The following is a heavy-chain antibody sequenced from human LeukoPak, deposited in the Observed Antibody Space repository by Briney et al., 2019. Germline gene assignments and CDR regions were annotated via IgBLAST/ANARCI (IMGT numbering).Heavy chain of an antibody. V-gene: IGHV4-39*07. D-gene: IGHD3-16*01. CDR1: GGSISSSSYY. J-gene: IGHJ6*03. Sequence: SETLSLTCTVSGGSISSSSYYWGWIRQPPGKGLEWIGSIYYSGSTYYNPSLKSRVTISVDTSNNQFSLKLSSVTAADTAVYYCARDGGWTGRRTYYMDVWGKGTTVTVSS. CDR3: ARDGGWTGRRTYYMDV. CDR2: IYYSGST.